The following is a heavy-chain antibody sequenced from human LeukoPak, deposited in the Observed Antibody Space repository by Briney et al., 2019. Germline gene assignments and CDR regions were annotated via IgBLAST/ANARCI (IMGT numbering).Heavy chain of an antibody. CDR3: AKRGNAISFFDP. Sequence: PGGSLRLSCAAFGFTFSNYGMYWVRQAPGKGLEWVSGLSDSGDITYYTDSVKGRFTISRDNSKNTLYLEMNNLRAEDTALYYCAKRGNAISFFDPWGQGTLVTVSS. CDR2: LSDSGDIT. D-gene: IGHD2/OR15-2a*01. CDR1: GFTFSNYG. V-gene: IGHV3-23*01. J-gene: IGHJ5*02.